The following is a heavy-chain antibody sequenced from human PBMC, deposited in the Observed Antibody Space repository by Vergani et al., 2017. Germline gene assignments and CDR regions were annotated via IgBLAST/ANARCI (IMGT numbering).Heavy chain of an antibody. Sequence: EVQLVESGGGLVKPGGSLRLSCAASGFTFSSYAMSWVRQAPGKGLEWVSAISGSGGSTYYADSVKGRFTISRDNSKNTLYLQMNSLRAEDTAVYYCAKYSDCSSTSCSRDHAFDIWGQGTMVTVSS. CDR2: ISGSGGST. CDR1: GFTFSSYA. D-gene: IGHD2-2*01. CDR3: AKYSDCSSTSCSRDHAFDI. J-gene: IGHJ3*02. V-gene: IGHV3-23*04.